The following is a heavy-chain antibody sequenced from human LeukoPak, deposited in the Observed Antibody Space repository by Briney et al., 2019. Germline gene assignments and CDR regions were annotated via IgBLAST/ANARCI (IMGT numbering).Heavy chain of an antibody. D-gene: IGHD6-19*01. CDR3: ARDDSVAGTDY. CDR2: ISAYNGNT. J-gene: IGHJ4*02. V-gene: IGHV1-18*01. Sequence: ASVKVPCKVSGYTFTSYGISWVRQAPGQGLEWMGWISAYNGNTNYAQKLQGRVTMTTDTSTSTAYMELRSLRSDDTAVYYCARDDSVAGTDYWGQGTLVTVSS. CDR1: GYTFTSYG.